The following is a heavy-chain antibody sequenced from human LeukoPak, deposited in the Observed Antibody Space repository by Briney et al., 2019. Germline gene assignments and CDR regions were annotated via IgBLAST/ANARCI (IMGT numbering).Heavy chain of an antibody. V-gene: IGHV4-38-2*02. D-gene: IGHD3-22*01. CDR3: ARGVASVYYYNRYYFDY. Sequence: SETLSLTCTVSGYSISSGYYWGWIRQPPGKGLEWIGSIYYSGSTYYNPSLKGRVTISVDTSKNHFSLKLSSVTAADTAVYYCARGVASVYYYNRYYFDYWGQGTMVTVSS. CDR2: IYYSGST. CDR1: GYSISSGYY. J-gene: IGHJ4*02.